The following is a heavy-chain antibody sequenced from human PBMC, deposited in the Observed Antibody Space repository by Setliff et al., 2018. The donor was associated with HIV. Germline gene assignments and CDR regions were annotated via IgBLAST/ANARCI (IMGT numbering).Heavy chain of an antibody. CDR3: ARRSGWFYDY. D-gene: IGHD6-19*01. CDR1: GGSFSGYY. V-gene: IGHV4-34*12. Sequence: SETLSLTCAVYGGSFSGYYWSWIRQPPRKGLEWIGEIIHSGSTNYNPSLKSRVTLSVDTSKNQFSLKLSSVTAADTAVYYCARRSGWFYDYWGQGTLVTVSS. CDR2: IIHSGST. J-gene: IGHJ4*02.